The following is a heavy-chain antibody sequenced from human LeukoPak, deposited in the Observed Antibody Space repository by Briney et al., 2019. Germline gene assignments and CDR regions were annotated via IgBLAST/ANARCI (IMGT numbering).Heavy chain of an antibody. CDR1: GGSISSSSYY. CDR2: IYYSGST. V-gene: IGHV4-39*07. D-gene: IGHD6-6*01. J-gene: IGHJ2*01. CDR3: ARDGIAAPPSYWYFDL. Sequence: SETLSLTCTVSGGSISSSSYYWSWIRQPPGKGLEWIGSIYYSGSTYYNPSLKSRVTISVDTSKNQFSLKLSSVTAADTAVYYCARDGIAAPPSYWYFDLWGRGTLVTVSS.